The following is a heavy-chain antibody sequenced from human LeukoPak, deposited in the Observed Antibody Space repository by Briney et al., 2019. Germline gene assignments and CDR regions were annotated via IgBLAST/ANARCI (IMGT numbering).Heavy chain of an antibody. CDR2: ISSSSSYI. Sequence: GGSLRLSCAASGFTFSSYSMNWVRQAPGKGLEWVSSISSSSSYIYYADSVKGRFTISRDNAKNSLYLQMNSLRAEDTAVYYCARDERSTIFGVVFYYMDVWGKGTTVTVSS. D-gene: IGHD3-3*01. V-gene: IGHV3-21*01. CDR1: GFTFSSYS. CDR3: ARDERSTIFGVVFYYMDV. J-gene: IGHJ6*03.